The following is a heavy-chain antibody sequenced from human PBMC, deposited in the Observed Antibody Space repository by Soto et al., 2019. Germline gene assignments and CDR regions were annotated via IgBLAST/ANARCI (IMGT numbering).Heavy chain of an antibody. CDR2: ISGSGGTT. Sequence: GSLRLSCAASGFTFSTYAMSWVRQAQGKGLEWVSSISGSGGTTYYADSVKGRFTISRDKSKNTLFLQMNSLRVEDTALYYCAKGGTTVVTDFDYWGHGALVTVSS. V-gene: IGHV3-23*01. J-gene: IGHJ4*01. D-gene: IGHD4-17*01. CDR1: GFTFSTYA. CDR3: AKGGTTVVTDFDY.